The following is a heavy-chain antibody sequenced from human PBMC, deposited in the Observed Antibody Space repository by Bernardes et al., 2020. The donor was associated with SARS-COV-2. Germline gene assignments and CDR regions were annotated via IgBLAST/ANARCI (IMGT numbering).Heavy chain of an antibody. J-gene: IGHJ4*02. D-gene: IGHD3-10*01. CDR1: GDSIISSSHY. CDR3: AGAMTFVQGVVKHFFDL. CDR2: VYFTGGT. V-gene: IGHV4-39*01. Sequence: SETLSLTCTLSGDSIISSSHYWGWIRQPPGGGLEWIGSVYFTGGTYYNSSLLSRVAISLDTSNNRFSLNLNSVTAADTGVYYCAGAMTFVQGVVKHFFDLWGRGAQVTVSS.